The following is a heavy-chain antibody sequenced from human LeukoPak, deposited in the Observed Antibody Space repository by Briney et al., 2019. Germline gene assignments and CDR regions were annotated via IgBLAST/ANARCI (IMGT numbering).Heavy chain of an antibody. CDR2: IDSSGNI. D-gene: IGHD2-8*01. J-gene: IGHJ5*02. V-gene: IGHV4-61*02. CDR1: GGSISSGSYF. Sequence: SETLSLTCTVSGGSISSGSYFWSWIRQSAGRGLEWIGRIDSSGNINYNPSLKSRVTMSLDTSKNQFSLKLSSVTAADTAVYYCAREALPNGVWRVGWFDPWGQGTLVTVFS. CDR3: AREALPNGVWRVGWFDP.